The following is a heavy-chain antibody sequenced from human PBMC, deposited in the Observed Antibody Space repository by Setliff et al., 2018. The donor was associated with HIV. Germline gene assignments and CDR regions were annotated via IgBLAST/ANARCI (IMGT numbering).Heavy chain of an antibody. D-gene: IGHD5-12*01. V-gene: IGHV3-7*03. CDR1: GFAFNKFW. CDR2: INREGSAE. CDR3: AKGRYGGYDWGTLDI. J-gene: IGHJ3*02. Sequence: GGSLRLSCAASGFAFNKFWMSWVRQAPGKGLEWLANINREGSAEAYVGSVKGRFTISRDNSKNTLYLQMNSLRVEDTAVYYCAKGRYGGYDWGTLDIWGQGTMVTVSS.